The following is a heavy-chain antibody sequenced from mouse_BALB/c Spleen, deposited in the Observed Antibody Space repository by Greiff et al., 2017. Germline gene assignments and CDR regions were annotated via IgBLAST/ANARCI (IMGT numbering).Heavy chain of an antibody. V-gene: IGHV2-6-7*01. Sequence: VQRVESGPGLVAPSQSLSITCTVSGFSLTGYGVNWVRQPPGKGLEWLGMIWGDGSTDYNSALKSRLSISKDNSKSQVFLKMNSLQTDDTARYYCARSVVEDAMDYWGQGTSVTVSS. CDR2: IWGDGST. CDR1: GFSLTGYG. D-gene: IGHD1-1*01. CDR3: ARSVVEDAMDY. J-gene: IGHJ4*01.